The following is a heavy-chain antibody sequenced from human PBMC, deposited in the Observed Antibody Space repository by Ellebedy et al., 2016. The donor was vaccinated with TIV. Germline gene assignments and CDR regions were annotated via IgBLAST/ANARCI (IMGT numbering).Heavy chain of an antibody. CDR2: IYPGDSDT. CDR1: GYSFSIYW. CDR3: ARSEGGSSGFDY. D-gene: IGHD6-6*01. V-gene: IGHV5-51*07. Sequence: PGGSLRLSCKGSGYSFSIYWIPWVHQIPGKGLEWMGIIYPGDSDTRYSPSFQGQVTISVDKSISAAYLQWSSLKASDTAMYYCARSEGGSSGFDYWGQGSLVTVSS. J-gene: IGHJ4*02.